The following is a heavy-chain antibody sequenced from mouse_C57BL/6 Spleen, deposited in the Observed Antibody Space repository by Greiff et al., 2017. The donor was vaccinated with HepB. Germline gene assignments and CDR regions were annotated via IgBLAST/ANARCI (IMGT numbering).Heavy chain of an antibody. CDR1: GYTFTSYW. CDR3: AREGQAHYFDY. CDR2: IDPSDSET. D-gene: IGHD3-2*02. Sequence: QVQLQQPGAELVRPGSSVKLSCKASGYTFTSYWMHWVKQRPIQGLEWIGNIDPSDSETHYNQKFKDKATLTVDKSSSTAYMQRSSLTSEDSAVYYCAREGQAHYFDYWGQGTTLTVSS. J-gene: IGHJ2*01. V-gene: IGHV1-52*01.